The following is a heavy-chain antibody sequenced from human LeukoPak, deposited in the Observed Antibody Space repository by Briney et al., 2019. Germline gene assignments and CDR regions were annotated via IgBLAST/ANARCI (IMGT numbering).Heavy chain of an antibody. CDR1: GGTFSSYT. CDR2: IIPILGIV. D-gene: IGHD3-3*01. Sequence: SVKVSYKASGGTFSSYTISWVRQAPGQGLEWMERIIPILGIVNYAQKFQGRVTITADKSTSTAYMELSSLRSEDTAVYYCARDGYDFWSGPSYFDYWGQGTLVTVSS. V-gene: IGHV1-69*04. J-gene: IGHJ4*02. CDR3: ARDGYDFWSGPSYFDY.